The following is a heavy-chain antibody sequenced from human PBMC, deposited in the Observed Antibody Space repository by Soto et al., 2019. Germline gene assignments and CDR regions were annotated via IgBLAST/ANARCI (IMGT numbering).Heavy chain of an antibody. CDR2: ISPSSTYI. D-gene: IGHD6-19*01. V-gene: IGHV3-21*01. J-gene: IGHJ4*02. CDR1: GFTFNTYS. CDR3: ARAASSGWYEADYFDC. Sequence: PGGSLRLSCAASGFTFNTYSMNWVRQAPGKGLEWVSSISPSSTYIYYADSVKGRFTVSRDTANKSLYLQMNSLRAEDTGVYYCARAASSGWYEADYFDCWGQGTLVTVSS.